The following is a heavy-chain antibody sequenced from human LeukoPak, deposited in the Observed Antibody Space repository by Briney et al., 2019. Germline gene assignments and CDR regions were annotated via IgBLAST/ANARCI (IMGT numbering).Heavy chain of an antibody. J-gene: IGHJ3*02. D-gene: IGHD3-9*01. CDR3: AREGFHYDILTGYYRVRAFDI. V-gene: IGHV4-34*01. CDR1: GGSFSGYY. CDR2: INHSGST. Sequence: PSETLSLTCAVYGGSFSGYYWSWIRQPPGKGLEWIGEINHSGSTNYNPSLKSRVTISVDTSKNQFSLKLSSVTAADTAVYYCAREGFHYDILTGYYRVRAFDIWGQGTMVTVSS.